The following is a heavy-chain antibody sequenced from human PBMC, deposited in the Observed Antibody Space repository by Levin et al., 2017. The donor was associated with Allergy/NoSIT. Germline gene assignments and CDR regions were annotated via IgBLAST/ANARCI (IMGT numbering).Heavy chain of an antibody. J-gene: IGHJ3*01. CDR2: IHSGHSA. D-gene: IGHD3-22*01. CDR1: GFTFANYA. CDR3: ARFARPAGVYDSSDSFDV. V-gene: IGHV3-23*01. Sequence: HPGGSLRLSCAASGFTFANYAMSWIRQAPGKGLEWVSQIHSGHSAFYADSVNGRFTLSRDNSKNMFYLEMPSLRVEDTAIYYCARFARPAGVYDSSDSFDVWGQGTLVTVSS.